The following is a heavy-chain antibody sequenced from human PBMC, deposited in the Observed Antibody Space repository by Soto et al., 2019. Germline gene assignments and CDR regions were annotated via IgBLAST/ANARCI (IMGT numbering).Heavy chain of an antibody. V-gene: IGHV3-23*01. D-gene: IGHD2-15*01. CDR1: GFTFSSYA. CDR3: AKEPPTPNDPRYYFDY. Sequence: EVQLLESGGGLVQPGGSLRLSCAASGFTFSSYAMSWVRQAPGKGLEWVSAISGSGGSTYYAYSVKGRFTISRDNSKNTLYLQMNSLRAEDTAVYYCAKEPPTPNDPRYYFDYWGQGTLVTVSS. J-gene: IGHJ4*02. CDR2: ISGSGGST.